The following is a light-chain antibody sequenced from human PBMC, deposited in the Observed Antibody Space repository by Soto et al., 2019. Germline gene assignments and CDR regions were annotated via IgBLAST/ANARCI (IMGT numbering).Light chain of an antibody. CDR1: QSVSSN. Sequence: EIVMTQSPATLSVSPGERATLSCRASQSVSSNLAWYQQKPGQAPRLLIYDATNRATGIPARFSGSGAGTAFTLTISSLEPEDFAVYYCQQRYNWPPYTFGQGTKLEIK. J-gene: IGKJ2*01. CDR3: QQRYNWPPYT. V-gene: IGKV3-11*01. CDR2: DAT.